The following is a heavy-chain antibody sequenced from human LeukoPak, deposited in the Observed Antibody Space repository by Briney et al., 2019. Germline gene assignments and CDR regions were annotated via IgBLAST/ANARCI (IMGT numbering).Heavy chain of an antibody. Sequence: SETLSLTCAVYGGSFSGYYWSRIRQPPGKGLEWIGEINHSGSSNYNSSLKSRVTISVDTSKNQFSLKLSSVTAADTAVYYCASRSTSLAAAGGAFDIWGQGTMVTVSS. D-gene: IGHD6-13*01. CDR3: ASRSTSLAAAGGAFDI. V-gene: IGHV4-34*01. J-gene: IGHJ3*02. CDR2: INHSGSS. CDR1: GGSFSGYY.